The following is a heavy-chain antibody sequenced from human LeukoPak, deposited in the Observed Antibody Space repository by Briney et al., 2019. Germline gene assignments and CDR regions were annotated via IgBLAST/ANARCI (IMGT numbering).Heavy chain of an antibody. D-gene: IGHD2-2*01. CDR1: GGSISSRGYY. V-gene: IGHV4-31*03. J-gene: IGHJ5*02. CDR2: IYYSGST. CDR3: ARDGGGYCSSTSCNWFDP. Sequence: SETLSLTCTVSGGSISSRGYYWSWIRQHPGKGLEWIGYIYYSGSTYYNPSLKSRVTISVDTSKYQFSLKLSSVNAPDTAVYYCARDGGGYCSSTSCNWFDPWGQGTLVTVSS.